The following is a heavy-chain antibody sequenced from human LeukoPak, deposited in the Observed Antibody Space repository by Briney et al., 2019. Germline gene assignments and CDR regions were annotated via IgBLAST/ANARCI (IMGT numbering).Heavy chain of an antibody. J-gene: IGHJ3*02. CDR1: GGSISSGDYY. CDR2: IYYSGNT. Sequence: NPSQTLPLTCTVSGGSISSGDYYWSWIRQPPGKGLEWIGYIYYSGNTYYNPSLKSRLTISVDTSKNQFSLKLSSVTAADTAVYYCARVVVTHDAFDIWGQGTMVTVSS. CDR3: ARVVVTHDAFDI. V-gene: IGHV4-30-4*01. D-gene: IGHD3-22*01.